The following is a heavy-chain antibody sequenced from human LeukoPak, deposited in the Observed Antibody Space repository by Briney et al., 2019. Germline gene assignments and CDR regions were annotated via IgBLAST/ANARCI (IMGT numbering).Heavy chain of an antibody. CDR2: ISSSSSYI. CDR1: VFTFSSYS. Sequence: GGSLRLSCAASVFTFSSYSMNWVRQAPGKGLEWVSSISSSSSYIYYADSVKGRFTISRDNAKNSLYLQMNSLRAEDTAVYYCARESYYYDSSGYYYVNTFDYWGQGTLVTVSS. D-gene: IGHD3-22*01. CDR3: ARESYYYDSSGYYYVNTFDY. V-gene: IGHV3-21*01. J-gene: IGHJ4*02.